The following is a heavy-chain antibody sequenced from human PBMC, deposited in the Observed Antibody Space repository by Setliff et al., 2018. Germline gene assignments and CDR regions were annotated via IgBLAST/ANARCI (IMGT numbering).Heavy chain of an antibody. CDR3: ARAGGYYGSGSYYNDGWFDP. Sequence: PSETLSLTCTVSGVSLNNYYWTWIRQPPGKGLEWIGYIYTSGTAIYNPSLRSRVTISVDMSKKQFSLKLSSVTAADTAVYYCARAGGYYGSGSYYNDGWFDPWGQGTLVTVSS. CDR1: GVSLNNYY. J-gene: IGHJ5*02. CDR2: IYTSGTA. D-gene: IGHD3-10*01. V-gene: IGHV4-4*09.